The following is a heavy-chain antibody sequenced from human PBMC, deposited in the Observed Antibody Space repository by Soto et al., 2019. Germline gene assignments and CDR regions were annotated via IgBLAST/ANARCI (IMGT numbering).Heavy chain of an antibody. J-gene: IGHJ5*02. CDR3: ASNPVVVVPAATEGYWFDP. Sequence: QVQLVQSGAEVKKPGSSVKGSCKASGGTFSSYAISWVRQAPGQGLEWMGGIIPIFGTANYAQKFQGRVTITADESTSTAYMELSSLRSEDTAVYYCASNPVVVVPAATEGYWFDPWGQGTLVTVSS. CDR2: IIPIFGTA. D-gene: IGHD2-2*01. V-gene: IGHV1-69*01. CDR1: GGTFSSYA.